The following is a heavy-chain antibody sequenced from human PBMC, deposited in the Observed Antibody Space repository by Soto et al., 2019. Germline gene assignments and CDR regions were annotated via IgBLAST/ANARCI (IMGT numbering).Heavy chain of an antibody. CDR3: AGRTSLTCVEIFSGGLSGYNWVDP. V-gene: IGHV4-39*01. CDR2: IFYSGSA. D-gene: IGHD3-3*01. Sequence: SETLSLTCSVSGGSISNPIYYWAWIRQPPGKGLEWIGSIFYSGSAYYNPSLKSRVTMSVDTSQNQFSLKLSSVTAADTAVYYCAGRTSLTCVEIFSGGLSGYNWVDPWGRGTLVTVSS. J-gene: IGHJ5*01. CDR1: GGSISNPIYY.